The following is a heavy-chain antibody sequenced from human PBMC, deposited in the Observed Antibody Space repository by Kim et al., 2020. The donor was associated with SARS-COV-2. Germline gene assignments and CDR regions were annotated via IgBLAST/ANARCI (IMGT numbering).Heavy chain of an antibody. CDR3: ARELWLRLPNYYYYYGMDV. Sequence: SETLSLTCTVSGGSISSYYWSWIRQPPGKGLEWIGYIYYSGSTNYNPSLKSRVTISVDTSKNQFSLKLSSVTAADTAVYYCARELWLRLPNYYYYYGMDVWGQGTTVTVSS. J-gene: IGHJ6*02. CDR2: IYYSGST. V-gene: IGHV4-59*01. CDR1: GGSISSYY. D-gene: IGHD5-12*01.